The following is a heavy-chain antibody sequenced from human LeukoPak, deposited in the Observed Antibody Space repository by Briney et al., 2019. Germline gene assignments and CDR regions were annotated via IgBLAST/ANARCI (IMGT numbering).Heavy chain of an antibody. D-gene: IGHD1-20*01. J-gene: IGHJ3*02. CDR1: GFTFSSYG. V-gene: IGHV4-34*01. CDR3: ARSYNWKRGGAFDI. Sequence: PGGTLRLSCAASGFTFSSYGMSWVRQAPGKGLEWIGEINHSGSTNYNPSLKSRVTISVDTSKNQFSLKLSSVTAADTALYYCARSYNWKRGGAFDIWGQGTMVTVSS. CDR2: INHSGST.